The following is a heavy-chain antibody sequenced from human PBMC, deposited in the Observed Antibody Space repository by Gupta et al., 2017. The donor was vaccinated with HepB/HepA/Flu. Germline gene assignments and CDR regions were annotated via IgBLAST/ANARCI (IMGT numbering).Heavy chain of an antibody. D-gene: IGHD6-19*01. V-gene: IGHV4-34*01. CDR3: ARGIAVARYYYYYMDV. Sequence: QVQLQQWGAGLLKPSETLSLTCAVYGGSFSGSYWSWIRQPPGKGLEWIGEINHSGSTNYNPSLKSRVTISVDTSKNQFSLKLSSVTAADTAVYYCARGIAVARYYYYYMDVWGKGTTVTVSS. J-gene: IGHJ6*03. CDR1: GGSFSGSY. CDR2: INHSGST.